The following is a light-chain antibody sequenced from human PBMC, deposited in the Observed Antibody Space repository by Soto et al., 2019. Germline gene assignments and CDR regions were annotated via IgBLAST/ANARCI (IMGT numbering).Light chain of an antibody. CDR3: QTGGTGIV. V-gene: IGLV4-69*01. CDR2: VNTDGSH. J-gene: IGLJ2*01. CDR1: RGHSSYA. Sequence: QSVLTQPPSASASLGASVKLTCTLSRGHSSYAIAWHQKQPEKGPRYLMKVNTDGSHTKGDGIPDRFTGSSSGAERHLTISSLQSDDQADYYCQTGGTGIVFGGGTKLTVL.